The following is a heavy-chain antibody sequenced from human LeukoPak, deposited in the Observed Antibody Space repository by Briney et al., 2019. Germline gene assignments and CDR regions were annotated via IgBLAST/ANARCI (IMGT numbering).Heavy chain of an antibody. Sequence: GGSLRLSCAASGFTFSSYSMNWVRQAPGKGLEWVSAISGSGGSTYYADSVKGRFTISRDNSKNTLYLQMSSLRAEDTAVYYCARGNYGSSPYGMDVWGQGTTVTVSS. CDR3: ARGNYGSSPYGMDV. CDR1: GFTFSSYS. CDR2: ISGSGGST. V-gene: IGHV3-23*01. D-gene: IGHD3-10*01. J-gene: IGHJ6*02.